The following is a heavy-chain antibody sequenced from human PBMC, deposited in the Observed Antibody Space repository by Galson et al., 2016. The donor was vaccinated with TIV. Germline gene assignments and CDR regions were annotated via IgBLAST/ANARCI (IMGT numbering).Heavy chain of an antibody. CDR3: ARDRMSPLVGATQGF. J-gene: IGHJ4*02. Sequence: QSGAEVKKPGASVKVSCKASGYTFTGYGISWVRQAPGQGLEWMGWISGYSGNTNHAQKFQGRVTMTTNTSTRTAYMELRSLKSDDTAVYYCARDRMSPLVGATQGFWGQGTLVSVSS. V-gene: IGHV1-18*01. D-gene: IGHD1-26*01. CDR1: GYTFTGYG. CDR2: ISGYSGNT.